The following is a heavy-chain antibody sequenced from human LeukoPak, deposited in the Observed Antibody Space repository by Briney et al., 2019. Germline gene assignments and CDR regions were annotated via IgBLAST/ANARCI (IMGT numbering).Heavy chain of an antibody. CDR2: INPNSGGT. V-gene: IGHV1-2*02. Sequence: ASVTVSFTSSGYTFTYYYMNWVRQAPGQGQEWMGWINPNSGGTNYAQKFQGRVTMTRDTSISTAYMELNRLRSDDTAVYYCARGGIAAAGLTTTFDYWGQGTLVTVSS. D-gene: IGHD6-13*01. J-gene: IGHJ4*02. CDR3: ARGGIAAAGLTTTFDY. CDR1: GYTFTYYY.